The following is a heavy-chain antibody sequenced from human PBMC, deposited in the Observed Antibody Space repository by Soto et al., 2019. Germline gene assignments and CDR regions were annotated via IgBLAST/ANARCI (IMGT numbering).Heavy chain of an antibody. CDR3: ARLRPSLIDY. Sequence: SETLSLTCPVSGGSISSGYYYWGWIRQPPGKGLEWIGYIFYSGSTYYNPSLKSRITISVDTSKNQFSLKLSSVTAADTAVYYCARLRPSLIDYWGQGTLVTVS. D-gene: IGHD4-17*01. J-gene: IGHJ4*02. CDR2: IFYSGST. V-gene: IGHV4-30-4*01. CDR1: GGSISSGYYY.